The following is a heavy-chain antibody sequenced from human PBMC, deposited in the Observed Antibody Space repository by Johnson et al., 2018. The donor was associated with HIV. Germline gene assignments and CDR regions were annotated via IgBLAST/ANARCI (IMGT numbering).Heavy chain of an antibody. CDR3: AREDCSSTRCSDWDSAFDI. D-gene: IGHD2-2*01. J-gene: IGHJ3*02. CDR1: GFTVSSNY. Sequence: MQLVESGGGVVQPGRSLRLSCADSGFTVSSNYMSWVRQAPGKGLEWVANINVDGLEKYYVDSVEGRFTISRDNAKNSLFLQMNSLRAGDTAVYYCAREDCSSTRCSDWDSAFDIWGQGTMDTVSS. CDR2: INVDGLEK. V-gene: IGHV3-7*01.